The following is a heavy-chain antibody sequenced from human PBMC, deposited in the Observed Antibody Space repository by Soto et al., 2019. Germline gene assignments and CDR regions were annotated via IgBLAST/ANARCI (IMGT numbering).Heavy chain of an antibody. Sequence: QVPLVESGGGVVQPGRSLRLSCAASGFTFSTYSMHWVRQAPGKGLEWVAVISYDGSNKYYADSVKGRCTISRDNSKNTLFLQMDSLRPEDTAMYYCARVYSSLDYGIDYWGQGTLVTVSS. CDR3: ARVYSSLDYGIDY. D-gene: IGHD6-6*01. CDR2: ISYDGSNK. V-gene: IGHV3-30-3*01. J-gene: IGHJ4*02. CDR1: GFTFSTYS.